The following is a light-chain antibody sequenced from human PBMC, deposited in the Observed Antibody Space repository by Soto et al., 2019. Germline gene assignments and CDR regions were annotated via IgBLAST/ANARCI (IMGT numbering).Light chain of an antibody. J-gene: IGKJ1*01. CDR1: QSISSW. CDR3: QQYNSYSWT. Sequence: IQMTQSPSPLSASVGDRVPITCRASQSISSWWAWYQQKPGKAPKLLIYDASSLESGVPSRFSGSGSGTEVTLTISSLQPDDFATYYCQQYNSYSWTFGQGTKVDIK. V-gene: IGKV1-5*01. CDR2: DAS.